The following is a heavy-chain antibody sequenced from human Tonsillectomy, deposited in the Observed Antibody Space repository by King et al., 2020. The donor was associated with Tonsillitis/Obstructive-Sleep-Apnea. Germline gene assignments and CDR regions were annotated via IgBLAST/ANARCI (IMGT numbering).Heavy chain of an antibody. Sequence: QLVQSGGGLVQPGGSLRLSCAASGFTFVNYAMIWVRQAPGKGLEWVSAISGSGDYTYYADSVKGRFTISRDNSKNTLYLQMNSLAAEDTAVYYCANSIGAMIRGAPTCPTWGQGTLVTVSS. CDR3: ANSIGAMIRGAPTCPT. D-gene: IGHD3-10*01. CDR1: GFTFVNYA. CDR2: ISGSGDYT. J-gene: IGHJ5*02. V-gene: IGHV3-23*04.